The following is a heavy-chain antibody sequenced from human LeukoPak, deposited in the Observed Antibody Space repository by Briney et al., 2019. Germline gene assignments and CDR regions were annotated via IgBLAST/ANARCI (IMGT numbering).Heavy chain of an antibody. CDR3: ARDGVDGDYGGFDYFDY. D-gene: IGHD4-17*01. J-gene: IGHJ4*02. Sequence: AGGSLSLSCAASVLLFSRYWMRCVRQSPGKGLEWVANIKQGGSEKYYVDSVKRRFTISRGNAKNSLYLQMHSLRAEDAAVYYCARDGVDGDYGGFDYFDYWGQGTLVTVSS. CDR2: IKQGGSEK. CDR1: VLLFSRYW. V-gene: IGHV3-7*01.